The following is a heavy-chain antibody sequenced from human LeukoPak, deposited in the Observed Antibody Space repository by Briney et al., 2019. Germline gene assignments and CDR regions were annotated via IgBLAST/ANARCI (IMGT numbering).Heavy chain of an antibody. CDR3: ATQDTAMPSDFDY. Sequence: ASVKVSCKASGYTFTGHYMHWVRQAPGQGLEWMGRINPNSGGTNYAQKFQGRVTMTRDTSISTAYMELSRLRSDDTAVYYCATQDTAMPSDFDYWGQGTLVTVSS. D-gene: IGHD5-18*01. CDR1: GYTFTGHY. V-gene: IGHV1-2*06. CDR2: INPNSGGT. J-gene: IGHJ4*02.